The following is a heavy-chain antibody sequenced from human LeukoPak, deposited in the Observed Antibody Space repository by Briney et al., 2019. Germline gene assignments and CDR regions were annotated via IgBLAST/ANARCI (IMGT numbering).Heavy chain of an antibody. CDR1: GGSISSYY. J-gene: IGHJ4*02. CDR3: ASLAVWGSSYYFDY. CDR2: IYYSGST. D-gene: IGHD3-16*01. Sequence: SETLSLTCTVSGGSISSYYWRWIRQPPGKGLEWIGYIYYSGSTNYNPSLKSRVTISVDTSKNQFSLKLSSVTAADTAVYYCASLAVWGSSYYFDYWGQGTLVTVSS. V-gene: IGHV4-59*08.